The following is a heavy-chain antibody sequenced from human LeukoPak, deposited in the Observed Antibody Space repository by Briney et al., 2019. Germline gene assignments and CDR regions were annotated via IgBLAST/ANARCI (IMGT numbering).Heavy chain of an antibody. J-gene: IGHJ6*02. V-gene: IGHV1-18*01. CDR1: GYTFTSYG. CDR3: ARLDLRRSYYYGMDV. CDR2: ISAYNGNT. D-gene: IGHD1-7*01. Sequence: GASVKVSCKASGYTFTSYGISWVRQAPGQGLEWMGWISAYNGNTNYAQKLQGRVTMTTDTSTSTAYMELRSLRSDDTAVYYCARLDLRRSYYYGMDVWGQGTTVTVSS.